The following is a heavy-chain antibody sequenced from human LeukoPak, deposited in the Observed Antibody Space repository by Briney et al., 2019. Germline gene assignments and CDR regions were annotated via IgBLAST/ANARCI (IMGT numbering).Heavy chain of an antibody. J-gene: IGHJ4*02. CDR1: NGSISSDY. CDR2: IYYSGST. V-gene: IGHV4-59*01. D-gene: IGHD3-10*01. CDR3: ARLTTRPGGIRPLIMDY. Sequence: TSETLSLTCTVSNGSISSDYWTWIRQPPGKGLEWIGYIYYSGSTKYNPSLKSRATISLDTSKNQFSLKLTSMTAADTAVYYCARLTTRPGGIRPLIMDYWGQGTLVTVSS.